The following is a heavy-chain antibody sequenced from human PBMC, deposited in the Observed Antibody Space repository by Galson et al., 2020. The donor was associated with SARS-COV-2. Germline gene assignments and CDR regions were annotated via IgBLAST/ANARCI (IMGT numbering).Heavy chain of an antibody. CDR2: IYSGGST. CDR1: GFTVSSNY. D-gene: IGHD2-2*01. CDR3: ARGTVVPFDY. J-gene: IGHJ4*02. V-gene: IGHV3-53*01. Sequence: GESLKISCAASGFTVSSNYMSWVRQAPGKGLEWVSVIYSGGSTYYADSVKGRFTISRDNSKNTLYLQMNSLRAEDTAVYYCARGTVVPFDYWGQGTLVTVSS.